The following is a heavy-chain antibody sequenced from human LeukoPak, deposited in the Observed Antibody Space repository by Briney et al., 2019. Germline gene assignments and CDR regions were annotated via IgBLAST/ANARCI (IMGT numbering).Heavy chain of an antibody. CDR3: ARGSSTMVRGVHDY. D-gene: IGHD3-10*01. CDR2: ISGYNGNT. V-gene: IGHV1-18*01. CDR1: GYTFTSYG. Sequence: ASVKVSRKASGYTFTSYGISWVRQAPGQGLEWMGWISGYNGNTNYAQKLQGRVTMTTDTSTSTAYMELRSLRSDDTAVYYCARGSSTMVRGVHDYWGQGTLVTVSS. J-gene: IGHJ4*02.